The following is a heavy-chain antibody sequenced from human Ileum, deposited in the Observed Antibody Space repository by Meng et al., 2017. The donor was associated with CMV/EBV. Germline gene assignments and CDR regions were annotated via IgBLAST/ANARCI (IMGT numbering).Heavy chain of an antibody. V-gene: IGHV2-5*02. CDR3: AHSPSGGSLSYFDY. J-gene: IGHJ4*02. CDR1: GFSLSTTAVG. CDR2: IYWDDDK. D-gene: IGHD2-15*01. Sequence: QTTLKESGPTVVKPTQPLTLACTFPGFSLSTTAVGVGWIRQPPGKALQWLALIYWDDDKRYTPSLKDRLTITRDTSKNQVVLTMTNVDPVDTGTYYCAHSPSGGSLSYFDYWGQGTLVTVSS.